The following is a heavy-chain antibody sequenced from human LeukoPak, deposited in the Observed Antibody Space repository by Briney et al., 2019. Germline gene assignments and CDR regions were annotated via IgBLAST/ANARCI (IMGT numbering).Heavy chain of an antibody. V-gene: IGHV4-59*01. D-gene: IGHD4-17*01. Sequence: SETLSLTCTVSGGSISSYYWSWIRQPPGKGLEWIGYIYYSGSTNYNPSLKSRVTISVDTSKNQFSLKLSSVTAADTAVYHCARDKDYGDYPYYYYGMDVWGKGTTVTVSS. J-gene: IGHJ6*04. CDR1: GGSISSYY. CDR3: ARDKDYGDYPYYYYGMDV. CDR2: IYYSGST.